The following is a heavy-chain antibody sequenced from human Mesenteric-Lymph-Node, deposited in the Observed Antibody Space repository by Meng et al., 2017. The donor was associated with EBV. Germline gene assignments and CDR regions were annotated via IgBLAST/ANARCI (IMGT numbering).Heavy chain of an antibody. CDR1: GYTFTTYA. CDR2: INVGSGDT. CDR3: ARGRTTVTSRYFDY. Sequence: QVQSVQSGAEVKKPGASVKVSCKASGYTFTTYAMHWLRQAPGQSLEWMGWINVGSGDTKYLQKLQGRVTITRDTSASTTYLELSSLRSEDTAVYYCARGRTTVTSRYFDYWGQGSLVTVSS. J-gene: IGHJ4*02. V-gene: IGHV1-3*01. D-gene: IGHD4-17*01.